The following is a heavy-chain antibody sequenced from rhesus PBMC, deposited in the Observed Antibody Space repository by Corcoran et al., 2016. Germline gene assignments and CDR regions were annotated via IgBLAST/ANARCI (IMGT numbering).Heavy chain of an antibody. Sequence: EVQLVETGGGLVQPGGSLKLSCAASGFTFSSYGMIWVRQAPGKGLEWVSAINSVGGSTYYAYAVKGRFTISRDNSKNTLSLQMNSLRAEDTAVYYCAKDLYSSWSGLDSWGQGVVVTVSS. CDR2: INSVGGST. V-gene: IGHV3S5*01. CDR1: GFTFSSYG. CDR3: AKDLYSSWSGLDS. D-gene: IGHD6-13*01. J-gene: IGHJ6*01.